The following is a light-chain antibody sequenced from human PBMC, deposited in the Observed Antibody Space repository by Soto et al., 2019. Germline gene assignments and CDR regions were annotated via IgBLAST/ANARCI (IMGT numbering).Light chain of an antibody. J-gene: IGKJ1*01. CDR1: QSVSSRY. V-gene: IGKV3-20*01. Sequence: EIVLMQSPDTLSLSPGERATLSCRTSQSVSSRYLAWYQQKPGQAPRLLIYGASSRATGIPDRFSGSGSGTDFTLTISSLQSEDFAVYYCQQYNNWPPWTFGQGTKVDIK. CDR3: QQYNNWPPWT. CDR2: GAS.